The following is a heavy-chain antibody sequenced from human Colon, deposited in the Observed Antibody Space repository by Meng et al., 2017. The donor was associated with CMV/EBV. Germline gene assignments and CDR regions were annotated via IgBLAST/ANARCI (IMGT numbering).Heavy chain of an antibody. CDR2: IYPGDSDT. J-gene: IGHJ6*02. Sequence: KVSCNASGYSLSTYWIGWVRQMPGKGLEWMGIIYPGDSDTRYSPSFQGQVTISADKSISTGYLQWSSLKASDTAMYYCARATYSAYDYGMDVWGQGTTVTVSS. V-gene: IGHV5-51*01. CDR1: GYSLSTYW. CDR3: ARATYSAYDYGMDV. D-gene: IGHD5-12*01.